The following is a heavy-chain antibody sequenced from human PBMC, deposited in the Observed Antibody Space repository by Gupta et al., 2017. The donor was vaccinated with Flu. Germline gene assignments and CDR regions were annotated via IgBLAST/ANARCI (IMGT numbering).Heavy chain of an antibody. CDR3: AKDIPIAVAGIDYYYGMDV. CDR1: GFTFSSYA. D-gene: IGHD6-19*01. V-gene: IGHV3-23*01. J-gene: IGHJ6*02. CDR2: ISGSGGST. Sequence: EVQLLESGGGLVQPGGSLRLSCAASGFTFSSYAMSWVRQAPGKGLEWVSAISGSGGSTYYAASVKGRFTISRDNSKNTLYLQMNSLRAEDTAVYYCAKDIPIAVAGIDYYYGMDVWGQGTTVTVSS.